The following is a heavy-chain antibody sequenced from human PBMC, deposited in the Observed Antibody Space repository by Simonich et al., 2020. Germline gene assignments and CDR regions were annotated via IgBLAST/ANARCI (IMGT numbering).Heavy chain of an antibody. D-gene: IGHD2-15*01. CDR2: ISAYNDNT. CDR1: GYTFTSYG. V-gene: IGHV1-18*01. Sequence: QVQLVQSGAEVKKPGASVKVSCKASGYTFTSYGISWVRQAPGQGLEWMGVISAYNDNTNYAQKLQCRFTMTTDTSTSTAYMGLRSLRSADTAVYYCARASRGTWWYYYFDYWGQGTLVTVSS. J-gene: IGHJ4*02. CDR3: ARASRGTWWYYYFDY.